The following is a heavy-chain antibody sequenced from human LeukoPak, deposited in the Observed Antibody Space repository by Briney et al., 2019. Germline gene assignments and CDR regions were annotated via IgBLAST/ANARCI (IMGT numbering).Heavy chain of an antibody. V-gene: IGHV3-53*01. CDR3: ARVGDHYHWYLDL. Sequence: GVSLTLSCAASGFSVSTSYMNWVRQAPGKGLEWVSILYSGSSTYYTDSVKGRFTISRDNSRNTLYLHMTNLGAEDTAVYYCARVGDHYHWYLDLWGRGSLLTVSS. J-gene: IGHJ2*01. CDR2: LYSGSST. CDR1: GFSVSTSY. D-gene: IGHD3-10*01.